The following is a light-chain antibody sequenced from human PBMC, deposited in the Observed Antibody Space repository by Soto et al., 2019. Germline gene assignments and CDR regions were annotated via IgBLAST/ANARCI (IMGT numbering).Light chain of an antibody. CDR1: QSGSDSY. V-gene: IGKV3-20*01. Sequence: ILLPPSPGTLSFSPGERTTLSCRASQSGSDSYLAWYQQKPGQPPRLLIYGVSSRAYGIPDRFSGSGSGTDFTLTISRLEPEDFAVYYCQHYGYPQWTFGQGTKVDIK. J-gene: IGKJ1*01. CDR3: QHYGYPQWT. CDR2: GVS.